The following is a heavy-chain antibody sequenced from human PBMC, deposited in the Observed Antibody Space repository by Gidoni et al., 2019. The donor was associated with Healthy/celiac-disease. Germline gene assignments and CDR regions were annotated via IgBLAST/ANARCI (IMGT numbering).Heavy chain of an antibody. D-gene: IGHD3-16*01. CDR3: ARKRVHNYDWGSFGPFDY. Sequence: QVQLQQWGAGLLKPSETLSLTCAVYGGSFSGYYWSWIRQPPGKGLEWIGEINHSGSTNYNPSLKSRVTISVDTSKNQFSLKLSSVTAADTAVYYCARKRVHNYDWGSFGPFDYWGQGTLVTVSS. J-gene: IGHJ4*02. CDR2: INHSGST. V-gene: IGHV4-34*01. CDR1: GGSFSGYY.